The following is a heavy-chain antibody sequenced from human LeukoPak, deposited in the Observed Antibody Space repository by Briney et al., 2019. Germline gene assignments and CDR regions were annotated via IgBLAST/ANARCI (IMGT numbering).Heavy chain of an antibody. D-gene: IGHD3-22*01. Sequence: SETLSLTCAVYGGSFSGYYWSWIRQPPGKGLEWIGEINHSGSTNYNPSLKSRVTISVDTSKNQFSLKLSSVTAADTAVYYCARGDSSGYYFPHFDCWGQGTLVTVSS. CDR3: ARGDSSGYYFPHFDC. CDR2: INHSGST. J-gene: IGHJ4*02. CDR1: GGSFSGYY. V-gene: IGHV4-34*01.